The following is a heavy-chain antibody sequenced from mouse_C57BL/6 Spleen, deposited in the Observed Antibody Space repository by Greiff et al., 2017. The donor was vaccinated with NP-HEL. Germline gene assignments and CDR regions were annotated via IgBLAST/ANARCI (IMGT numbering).Heavy chain of an antibody. CDR3: ATHLFAY. J-gene: IGHJ3*01. CDR1: GFTFSDYG. Sequence: EVQLVESGGGLVKPGGSLKLSCAASGFTFSDYGMHWVRQAPEKGLEWVAYISSGSSTIYYADTVKVRLTISRDNAMNTLFLQMTSRRSEDTAMYYCATHLFAYWGQGNLVTVSA. CDR2: ISSGSSTI. V-gene: IGHV5-17*01.